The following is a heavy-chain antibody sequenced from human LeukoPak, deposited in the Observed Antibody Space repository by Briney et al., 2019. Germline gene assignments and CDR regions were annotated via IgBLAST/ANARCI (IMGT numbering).Heavy chain of an antibody. CDR1: GGSISSSSYY. V-gene: IGHV4-39*07. D-gene: IGHD5-18*01. CDR3: ARGRGYSYGRGDY. J-gene: IGHJ4*02. CDR2: IYYSGST. Sequence: SETLSLTCTVSGGSISSSSYYWGWIRQPPGKGLEWIGSIYYSGSTYYNPSLKSRVTISVDTSKNQFSLKLSSVTAADTAVYYCARGRGYSYGRGDYWGQGTLVTVSS.